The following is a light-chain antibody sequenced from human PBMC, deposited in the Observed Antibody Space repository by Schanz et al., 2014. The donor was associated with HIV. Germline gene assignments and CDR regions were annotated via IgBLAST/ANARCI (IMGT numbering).Light chain of an antibody. CDR3: SSYIRSTTPVV. Sequence: QSALTQPASVSGSPGQSITISCTGTRNDVGTYNLVSWYQQHPGKAPKLMIYDVSNRPSGVSNRFSGSKSGNTASLTISGLQAEDEADYYCSSYIRSTTPVVFGGGTQLTVL. CDR1: RNDVGTYNL. CDR2: DVS. V-gene: IGLV2-14*02. J-gene: IGLJ2*01.